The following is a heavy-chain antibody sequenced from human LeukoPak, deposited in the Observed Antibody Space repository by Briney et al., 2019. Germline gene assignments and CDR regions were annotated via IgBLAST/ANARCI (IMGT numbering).Heavy chain of an antibody. D-gene: IGHD3-16*02. J-gene: IGHJ3*01. CDR2: ICYSGANT. CDR1: GFTFSGSA. V-gene: IGHV3-23*01. Sequence: GGSLRLSCAASGFTFSGSATSWVRHAPGEGLEWVSLICYSGANTYYTDSVRGRFTISRDNSKDTLLLQMNSLSAEYTAIYYCARDMQLSTWGLGTMVTVSS. CDR3: ARDMQLST.